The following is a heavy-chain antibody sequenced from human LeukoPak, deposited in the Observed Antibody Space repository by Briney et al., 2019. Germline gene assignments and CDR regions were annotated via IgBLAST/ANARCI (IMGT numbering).Heavy chain of an antibody. D-gene: IGHD3-10*01. V-gene: IGHV1-18*01. Sequence: GASVKVSCKASGYTFSIYGFSWVRQAPGQGLEWMGWISVYNGNTNYAQKFQGRVTMTTDTSTSTAHMELRSLRSDDTAVYYCARDYRDVLLWFGELSKWGQGTLVTVSS. CDR1: GYTFSIYG. CDR2: ISVYNGNT. J-gene: IGHJ4*02. CDR3: ARDYRDVLLWFGELSK.